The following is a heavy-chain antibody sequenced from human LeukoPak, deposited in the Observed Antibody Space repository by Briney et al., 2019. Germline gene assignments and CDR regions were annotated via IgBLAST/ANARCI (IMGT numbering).Heavy chain of an antibody. CDR3: ARGYTYFDY. D-gene: IGHD5-12*01. CDR1: GFTFRSYE. Sequence: GGSLRLSCAGSGFTFRSYEMNWVRQAPWKGLEWVSYISSSGSIIYYADSVKGRFTISRDNAKNSLYLQMNGLRAEDTAVYYCARGYTYFDYWGQGTLVTVSS. V-gene: IGHV3-48*03. CDR2: ISSSGSII. J-gene: IGHJ4*02.